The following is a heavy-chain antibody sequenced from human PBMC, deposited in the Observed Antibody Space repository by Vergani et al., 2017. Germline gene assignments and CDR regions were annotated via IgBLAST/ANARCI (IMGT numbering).Heavy chain of an antibody. CDR3: ARVYSSTNYAMDV. CDR1: GFSLSSGGMR. D-gene: IGHD6-19*01. CDR2: IDWDDDK. Sequence: QVTLKESGPALVKPTQTLTLTCSLSGFSLSSGGMRVSWIRQPPGKALEWLALIDWDDDKYYSTSLKTRLTISKDNFRNQVVLTMTNMDPVDTATYYCARVYSSTNYAMDVWGQGTTVTVSS. V-gene: IGHV2-70*01. J-gene: IGHJ6*02.